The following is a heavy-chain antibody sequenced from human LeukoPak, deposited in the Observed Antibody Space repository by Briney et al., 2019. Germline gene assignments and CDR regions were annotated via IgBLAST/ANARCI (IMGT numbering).Heavy chain of an antibody. D-gene: IGHD3-10*01. Sequence: GGSLRLSCAAPGFTFSSYEMNWVRQAPGKGLEWVSYISSSGSTIYYADSVKGRFTISRDNAKNSLYLQMNSLRAEDTAVYYCARSMVRGVTKETFDYWGQGTLVTVSS. V-gene: IGHV3-48*03. CDR2: ISSSGSTI. CDR3: ARSMVRGVTKETFDY. CDR1: GFTFSSYE. J-gene: IGHJ4*02.